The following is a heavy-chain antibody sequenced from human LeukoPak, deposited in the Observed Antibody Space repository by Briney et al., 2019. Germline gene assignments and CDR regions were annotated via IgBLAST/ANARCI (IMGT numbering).Heavy chain of an antibody. J-gene: IGHJ4*02. Sequence: PGGSLRLSCAASGFTFSSYAMSWVRQAPGKGLEWVSAISGCGGSTYYADSVKGRFTISRDNSKNTLYLQMNSLRAEDTAVYYCAKDFGGYDSSGYPNYWGQGTLVTVSS. CDR3: AKDFGGYDSSGYPNY. V-gene: IGHV3-23*01. D-gene: IGHD3-22*01. CDR2: ISGCGGST. CDR1: GFTFSSYA.